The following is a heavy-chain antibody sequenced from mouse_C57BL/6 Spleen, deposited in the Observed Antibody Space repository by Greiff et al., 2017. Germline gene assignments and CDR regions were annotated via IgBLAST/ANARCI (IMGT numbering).Heavy chain of an antibody. V-gene: IGHV1-77*01. CDR1: GYTFTDYY. D-gene: IGHD3-2*02. CDR2: ICPGSGST. J-gene: IGHJ3*01. CDR3: ARAPTAQATWCAD. Sequence: QVQLQESGAELVKPGASVKISCKASGYTFTDYYINWVKQRPGQGLEWIGKICPGSGSTYYNEKFKGKATLPADKSSSTAYMQLSSLTSKDSAVYFCARAPTAQATWCADWGQGTLVTVSA.